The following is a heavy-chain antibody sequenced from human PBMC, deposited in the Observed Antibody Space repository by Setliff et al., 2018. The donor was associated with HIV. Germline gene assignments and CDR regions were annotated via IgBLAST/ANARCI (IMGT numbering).Heavy chain of an antibody. V-gene: IGHV4-59*08. D-gene: IGHD3-22*01. CDR1: GGSISSYY. Sequence: SETLSLTCTVSGGSISSYYWSWIRQPPGKGLEWIGYIYYSGSTNYNPSLRSRVTTSVDTSKSQFSLKLSSVTAADTAVYYCASLPPLYDSSGYYFDYWGQGTLVTVSS. CDR3: ASLPPLYDSSGYYFDY. J-gene: IGHJ4*02. CDR2: IYYSGST.